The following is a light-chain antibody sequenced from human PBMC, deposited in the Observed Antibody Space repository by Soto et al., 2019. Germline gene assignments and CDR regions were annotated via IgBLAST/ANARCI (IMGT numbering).Light chain of an antibody. J-gene: IGLJ1*01. CDR1: SSDVGGYSY. CDR3: ASYTTSSTYV. CDR2: DVS. Sequence: ALTQPASVSGSAGQSIAISCTGTSSDVGGYSYVSWYQQQPGKAPKLVISDVSNRPSGVSDRFSGSKSGNTASLTISGLQTEDEADYYCASYTTSSTYVFGTGTKVTVL. V-gene: IGLV2-14*01.